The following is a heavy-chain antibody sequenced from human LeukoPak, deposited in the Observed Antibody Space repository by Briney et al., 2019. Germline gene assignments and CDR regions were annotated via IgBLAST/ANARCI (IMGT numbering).Heavy chain of an antibody. D-gene: IGHD3-22*01. J-gene: IGHJ4*02. CDR2: IMQDGSEK. CDR3: ARSLYDSSGYNGY. CDR1: GFTFSTYW. Sequence: GGSLRLSCAASGFTFSTYWMTWVRQTPGKGLEWVANIMQDGSEKYYADSVKGRFTISRDNAKNSVYLQTSSLRVEDTAVYYCARSLYDSSGYNGYWGQGVLVTVSS. V-gene: IGHV3-7*01.